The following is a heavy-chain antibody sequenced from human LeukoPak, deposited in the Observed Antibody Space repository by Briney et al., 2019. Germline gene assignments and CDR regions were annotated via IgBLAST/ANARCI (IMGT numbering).Heavy chain of an antibody. V-gene: IGHV3-23*01. Sequence: PGASLILSCATSGFTFSTYAMSWFRQTPGHGLEGVAGIRSSDAGTYHADSVRGRFTISRDNSKNTLYLQMNSLRAEDAAVYFCAKAPVTSCRGAYCYPFDSWGQGTLVTVSS. CDR2: IRSSDAGT. CDR1: GFTFSTYA. CDR3: AKAPVTSCRGAYCYPFDS. J-gene: IGHJ4*02. D-gene: IGHD2-21*01.